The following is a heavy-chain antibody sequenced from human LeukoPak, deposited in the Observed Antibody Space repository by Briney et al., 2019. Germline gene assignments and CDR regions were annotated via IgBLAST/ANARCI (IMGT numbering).Heavy chain of an antibody. CDR2: IYYSGST. Sequence: SETLSLTCTVSGGSISSYYWSWIRQPPGKGLEWIGYIYYSGSTNYNPSLKSRVTISVDTSKNQFSLKLSSVTATDTAVYYCAGLAEVRGQGKYYFDYWGQGTLVTVSS. D-gene: IGHD3-10*01. CDR3: AGLAEVRGQGKYYFDY. CDR1: GGSISSYY. J-gene: IGHJ4*02. V-gene: IGHV4-59*08.